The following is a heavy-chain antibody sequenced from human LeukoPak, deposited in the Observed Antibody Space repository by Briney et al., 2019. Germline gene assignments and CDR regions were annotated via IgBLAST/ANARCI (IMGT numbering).Heavy chain of an antibody. Sequence: PSETLSLTCTVSGGSISSYYWSWIRQPPGKGPEWIGFIHYSGSPKYNPSLKSRVTISVDTSKNQFSLRLSSVTAADTAVYYCARGYCSGGRCYHDFDYWGQGTLVTVSS. J-gene: IGHJ4*02. CDR1: GGSISSYY. CDR3: ARGYCSGGRCYHDFDY. D-gene: IGHD2-15*01. V-gene: IGHV4-59*01. CDR2: IHYSGSP.